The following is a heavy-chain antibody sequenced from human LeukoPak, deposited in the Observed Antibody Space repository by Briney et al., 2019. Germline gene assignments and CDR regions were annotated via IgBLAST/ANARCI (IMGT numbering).Heavy chain of an antibody. J-gene: IGHJ4*02. CDR1: GYTFTSYG. V-gene: IGHV1-69*05. Sequence: GASVKVSCKASGYTFTSYGISWVRQAPGQGLEWMGGIIPIFGTANYAQKFQGRVTITTDESTSTAYMELSSLRSEDTAVYYCASTLSVSAAADSWGQGTLVTVSS. D-gene: IGHD6-13*01. CDR3: ASTLSVSAAADS. CDR2: IIPIFGTA.